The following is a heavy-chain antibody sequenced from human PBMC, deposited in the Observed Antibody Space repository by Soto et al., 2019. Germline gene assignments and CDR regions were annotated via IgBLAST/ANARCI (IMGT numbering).Heavy chain of an antibody. CDR1: GFTFSSYS. D-gene: IGHD4-17*01. CDR3: ARGHHVYGDPDFDY. J-gene: IGHJ4*02. Sequence: GGSLRLSCAASGFTFSSYSMSWVRQAPGKGLEWVANINKNGGEKYYVDSVKGRFTISRDNAKNSLYLQMNSLRAEDTAVYYCARGHHVYGDPDFDYWGPGTLVTAPQ. CDR2: INKNGGEK. V-gene: IGHV3-7*03.